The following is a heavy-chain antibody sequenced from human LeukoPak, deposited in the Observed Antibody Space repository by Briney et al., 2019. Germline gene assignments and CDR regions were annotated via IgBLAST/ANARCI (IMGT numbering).Heavy chain of an antibody. CDR1: GYTFTSYD. D-gene: IGHD2-2*01. CDR3: ARGRFDRRYQLLIYYYYYMDV. Sequence: GASVKVSCKASGYTFTSYDINWVRQTTGQGLEWMGWMNPNSGNTGYAQKFQGRVTMTRNTSISTAYMELSSLRSEDTAVYYCARGRFDRRYQLLIYYYYYMDVWGKGTTVTISS. J-gene: IGHJ6*03. CDR2: MNPNSGNT. V-gene: IGHV1-8*01.